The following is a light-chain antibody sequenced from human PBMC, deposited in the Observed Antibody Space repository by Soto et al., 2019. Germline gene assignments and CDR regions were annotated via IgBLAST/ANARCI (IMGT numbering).Light chain of an antibody. V-gene: IGKV3-15*01. J-gene: IGKJ1*01. Sequence: DIVMTQSPATLSVSPGERATLSCRASQSVSTNFAWYQQNPGQAPRPLIFGASTRATGIPARFSGSGSWTGFTLTISGLQSEDFAVYDCQQYNNWPPETCGQGTEVEIK. CDR1: QSVSTN. CDR2: GAS. CDR3: QQYNNWPPET.